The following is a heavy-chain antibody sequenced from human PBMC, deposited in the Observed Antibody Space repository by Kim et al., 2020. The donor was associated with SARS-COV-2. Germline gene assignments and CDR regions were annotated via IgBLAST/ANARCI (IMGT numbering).Heavy chain of an antibody. J-gene: IGHJ4*02. CDR1: GGSISSGDYY. V-gene: IGHV4-30-4*01. Sequence: SETLSLTCTVSGGSISSGDYYWSWIRQPPGKGLEWIGFIYISGSTYYNPSLQSRVIISMDTSKNHFSLMLSSVTAADTAVYYCARASGGGDYHHPLDYWGQGTLDTVSS. D-gene: IGHD2-21*01. CDR3: ARASGGGDYHHPLDY. CDR2: IYISGST.